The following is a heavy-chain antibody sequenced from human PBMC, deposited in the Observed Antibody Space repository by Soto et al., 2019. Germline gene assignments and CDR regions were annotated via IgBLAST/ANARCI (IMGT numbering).Heavy chain of an antibody. D-gene: IGHD3-10*01. CDR3: AAIRGLMGY. CDR1: GFTFSDHF. CDR2: TKNKAYSYTT. J-gene: IGHJ4*02. Sequence: EVQLVESGGGLVPPGGSLRLSCAASGFTFSDHFIDWVRQAPGKGLDWVGRTKNKAYSYTTEYAASVKGRFTISRDDSKTSVYLQMNSLKAEDTAVYYCAAIRGLMGYWGQGTLVTVSS. V-gene: IGHV3-72*01.